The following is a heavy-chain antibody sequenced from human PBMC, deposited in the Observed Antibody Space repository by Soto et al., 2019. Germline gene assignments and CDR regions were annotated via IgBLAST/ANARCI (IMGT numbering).Heavy chain of an antibody. J-gene: IGHJ4*02. CDR3: ARGGGLSSISAPDQ. Sequence: GGSLRLSCAASGFFLSSYAMHWVRQAPGKGLEWVAVISYDGNSRSYAESVEGRFTISRDDSKHTLFRQMDSLRVDDTAVYYCARGGGLSSISAPDQWGQGTLVTVSS. CDR2: ISYDGNSR. D-gene: IGHD6-6*01. V-gene: IGHV3-33*05. CDR1: GFFLSSYA.